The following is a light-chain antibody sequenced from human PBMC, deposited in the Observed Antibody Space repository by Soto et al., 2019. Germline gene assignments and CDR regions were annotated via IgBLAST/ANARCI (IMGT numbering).Light chain of an antibody. Sequence: DIQMTQSPSTLSASVGDTVTITCRASQSISNWLAWYQQKPGQAPKLLIHKASTLESGVPSRFSGSGSGTEFTLTISSLQPDDFDTFYCQQYARFPYTFGQGTKLEIK. CDR2: KAS. CDR1: QSISNW. CDR3: QQYARFPYT. J-gene: IGKJ2*01. V-gene: IGKV1-5*03.